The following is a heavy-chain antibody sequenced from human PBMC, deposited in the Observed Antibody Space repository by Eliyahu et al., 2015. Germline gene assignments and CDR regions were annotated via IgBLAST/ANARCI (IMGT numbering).Heavy chain of an antibody. V-gene: IGHV1-2*02. CDR1: GYTFSGDY. Sequence: QVQLVQSGAEVKNPGASVKISCKASGYTFSGDYXHWARTAPGQGLEGMGWINPNXGGTHYAQNFQGRVTMTRDTSINTAYMELNRLRSDDTAVYYCARERSECSGGTCHRRTFDPWGQGTLVTVSS. CDR2: INPNXGGT. D-gene: IGHD2-15*01. CDR3: ARERSECSGGTCHRRTFDP. J-gene: IGHJ5*02.